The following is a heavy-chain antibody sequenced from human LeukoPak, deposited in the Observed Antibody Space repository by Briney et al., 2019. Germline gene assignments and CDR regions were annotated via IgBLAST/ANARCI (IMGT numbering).Heavy chain of an antibody. V-gene: IGHV4-39*01. CDR3: ARRVHNFNYYDSPDAFDI. J-gene: IGHJ3*02. CDR1: GGSISSSSYY. CDR2: IYYSGST. Sequence: SETLSLTCTVSGGSISSSSYYWGWIRQPPGKGLEWIGSIYYSGSTYYNPSLKSRVTISVDTSKNQFSLKLSSVTAADTAVYYCARRVHNFNYYDSPDAFDIWGQGTMVTVSS. D-gene: IGHD3-22*01.